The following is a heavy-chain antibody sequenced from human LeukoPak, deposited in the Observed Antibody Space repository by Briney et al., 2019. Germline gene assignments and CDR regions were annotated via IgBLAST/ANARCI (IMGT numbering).Heavy chain of an antibody. J-gene: IGHJ4*02. D-gene: IGHD3-22*01. V-gene: IGHV3-11*01. CDR1: GFTFIDYY. Sequence: KPGGSLRLSCAASGFTFIDYYMSWIRKAPGKGMEWVSYISSRGSTMYYADSVKGRFTISRDNAKNSVYLLLNSLRAEDTAVYYCARDYYYDSRSGLDYWGQGTLVTVSS. CDR2: ISSRGSTM. CDR3: ARDYYYDSRSGLDY.